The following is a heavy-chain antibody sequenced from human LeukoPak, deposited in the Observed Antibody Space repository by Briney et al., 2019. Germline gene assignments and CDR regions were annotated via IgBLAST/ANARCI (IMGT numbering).Heavy chain of an antibody. J-gene: IGHJ4*02. CDR2: ISSSGTTK. D-gene: IGHD6-19*01. Sequence: PGGSLRLSCAASGFTFSSYEMNWVRQAPGKGLEWLSYISSSGTTKYYADSVKGRFTISRENAKNSLYLQMNSLRAEDTAVYYCARGSYSSGYYFDYWGQGTLVTVSS. V-gene: IGHV3-48*03. CDR3: ARGSYSSGYYFDY. CDR1: GFTFSSYE.